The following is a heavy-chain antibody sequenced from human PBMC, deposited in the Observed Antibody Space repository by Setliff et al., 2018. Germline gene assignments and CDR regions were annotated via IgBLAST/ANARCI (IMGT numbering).Heavy chain of an antibody. V-gene: IGHV5-51*01. CDR1: GYSFDDYW. CDR3: ARHMTWYNWNDFRDYYYLDV. CDR2: TQPRDRDV. Sequence: PGESLKISCKPSGYSFDDYWIAWARRMPGKGLEWMGMTQPRDRDVRYSPSFGGQVTISADRSTGTAYLQWSRLKASDTAIYYCARHMTWYNWNDFRDYYYLDVWGKGTAVTVSS. D-gene: IGHD1-1*01. J-gene: IGHJ6*03.